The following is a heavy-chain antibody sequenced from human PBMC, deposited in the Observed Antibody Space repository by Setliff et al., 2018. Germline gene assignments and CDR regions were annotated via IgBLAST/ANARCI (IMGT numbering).Heavy chain of an antibody. CDR1: GGSISSGGYY. Sequence: SETLSLTCTVSGGSISSGGYYWSWIRQHPGKGLEWIGYIYYSGSTNYNPSLKSRVTISVDTSKNQFSLKLSSVTAADTAVYYCARVSMYYNFWSGYYGERGEYFDYWGQGTLVTVSS. CDR2: IYYSGST. V-gene: IGHV4-61*08. CDR3: ARVSMYYNFWSGYYGERGEYFDY. J-gene: IGHJ4*02. D-gene: IGHD3-3*01.